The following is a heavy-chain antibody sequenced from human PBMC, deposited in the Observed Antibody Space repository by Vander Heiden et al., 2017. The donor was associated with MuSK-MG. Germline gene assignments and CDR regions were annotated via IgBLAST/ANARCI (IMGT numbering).Heavy chain of an antibody. CDR3: ASREGYEFWSGYYTHYYYMDV. CDR2: IYPGDSDT. Sequence: EVQLVQSGAEVKKPGESLKISCKGSGYSFTSYWIGWVRQMPGKGLEWMGIIYPGDSDTRYSPSFQGQVTISADKSISTAYLQWSSLKASDTAMYYCASREGYEFWSGYYTHYYYMDVWGKGTTVTVSS. J-gene: IGHJ6*03. CDR1: GYSFTSYW. V-gene: IGHV5-51*01. D-gene: IGHD3-3*01.